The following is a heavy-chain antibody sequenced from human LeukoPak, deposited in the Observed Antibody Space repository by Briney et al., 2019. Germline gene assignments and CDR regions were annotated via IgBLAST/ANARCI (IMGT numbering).Heavy chain of an antibody. CDR1: GFTFDDYA. CDR3: AKGDIVVVPAAIPYYYYYGMDV. V-gene: IGHV3-43*02. Sequence: GGSLRLSCAASGFTFDDYAMHWVRQAPGKGVEWVSLISGDGGSTYYAASVKGRFTISRDNSKNSLYLQMNSLRTEDTALYYCAKGDIVVVPAAIPYYYYYGMDVWGQGTTVTVSS. D-gene: IGHD2-2*01. J-gene: IGHJ6*02. CDR2: ISGDGGST.